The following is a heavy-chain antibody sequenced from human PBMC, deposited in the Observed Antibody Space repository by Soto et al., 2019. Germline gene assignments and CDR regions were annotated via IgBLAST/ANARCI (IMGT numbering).Heavy chain of an antibody. D-gene: IGHD5-12*01. CDR1: GFSFDDYA. CDR2: TSGSGDNT. V-gene: IGHV3-23*01. CDR3: AKGYYSGYDLAYFDY. J-gene: IGHJ4*02. Sequence: EVQLLESGGGLVQPGGSLRLSCAASGFSFDDYAMTWVRQAAGKGLEWVSATSGSGDNTYYADSVKGRFTISRDNSKNTLYLQLNSLRAADTAVYYCAKGYYSGYDLAYFDYWGQGTLVTVSS.